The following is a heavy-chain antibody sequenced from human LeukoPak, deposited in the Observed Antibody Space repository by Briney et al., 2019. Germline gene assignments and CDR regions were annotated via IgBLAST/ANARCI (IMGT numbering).Heavy chain of an antibody. CDR3: ARSAYSSSWFPPYFDY. D-gene: IGHD6-13*01. CDR2: IHYSGNT. V-gene: IGHV4-38-2*02. J-gene: IGHJ4*02. CDR1: DYSISRGFY. Sequence: PSETLSLTCTVSDYSISRGFYWGWIRQPPGKGLEWIGTIHYSGNTYYNPSLKSRVTISVDTSKNQFSLKLSSVTAADTAVYYCARSAYSSSWFPPYFDYWGQGTLVTVSS.